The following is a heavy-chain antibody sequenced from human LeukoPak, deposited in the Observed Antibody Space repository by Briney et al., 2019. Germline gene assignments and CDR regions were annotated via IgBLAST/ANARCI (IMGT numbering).Heavy chain of an antibody. D-gene: IGHD2-21*02. V-gene: IGHV1-46*01. Sequence: GASVKVSCKASGYTLTSYYMHWVRQAPGQGLEWMGIINPSGGSTTCAQKFQGRVTMTRDTSTSTVYMELSSLRSEDTAVYYCAHEGVTARAYFDYWGQGTLVTVSS. J-gene: IGHJ4*02. CDR3: AHEGVTARAYFDY. CDR2: INPSGGST. CDR1: GYTLTSYY.